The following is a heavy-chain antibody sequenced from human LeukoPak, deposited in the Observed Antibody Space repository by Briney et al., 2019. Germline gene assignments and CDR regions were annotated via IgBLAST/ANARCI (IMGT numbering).Heavy chain of an antibody. CDR3: ARRKAWDLVIDYFDY. CDR1: GYNFASSW. D-gene: IGHD1-26*01. V-gene: IGHV5-51*01. Sequence: GESLKISCKGSGYNFASSWIGWVRQMPGKGLEWMGIIYPSDSNTKYSPSFQGQVTISADKSIRTTYLQWSSLKASDSAMYYCARRKAWDLVIDYFDYWGQGTLVTVS. CDR2: IYPSDSNT. J-gene: IGHJ4*02.